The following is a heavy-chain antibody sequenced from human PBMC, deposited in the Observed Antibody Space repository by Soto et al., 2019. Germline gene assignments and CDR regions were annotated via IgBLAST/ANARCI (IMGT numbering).Heavy chain of an antibody. Sequence: VQLVESGGGLVQPGGSLRLSCAVSGFTFSSSEMYWVRQAPGKGLEWISYIHPSGQPIFYADSVKGRFTISRDNANNSLFLQMNSLRAGDTAVYYCARRASRWGQGTMVTVSS. J-gene: IGHJ3*01. D-gene: IGHD1-26*01. CDR2: IHPSGQPI. CDR3: ARRASR. V-gene: IGHV3-48*03. CDR1: GFTFSSSE.